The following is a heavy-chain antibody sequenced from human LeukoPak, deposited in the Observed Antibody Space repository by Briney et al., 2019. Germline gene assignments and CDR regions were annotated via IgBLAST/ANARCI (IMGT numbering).Heavy chain of an antibody. D-gene: IGHD2-21*01. V-gene: IGHV3-74*01. CDR2: INSDGRST. CDR1: GFTFSSYW. CDR3: VRDVWGDRDSYFDY. J-gene: IGHJ4*02. Sequence: GGSLRLSCAASGFTFSSYWMHWVRHAPGKGLVWVSRINSDGRSTSYADSAKGRFTISRDNAKNTLYLQMNSLRAEDTAAYYCVRDVWGDRDSYFDYWGQGTLVTVSS.